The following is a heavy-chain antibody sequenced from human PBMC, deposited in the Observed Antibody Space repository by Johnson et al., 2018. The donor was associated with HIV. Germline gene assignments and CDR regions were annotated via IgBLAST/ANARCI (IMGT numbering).Heavy chain of an antibody. D-gene: IGHD2-21*01. V-gene: IGHV3-53*01. CDR3: ARGGHCGGDCAGAKQALDI. CDR1: GLSVSINY. CDR2: IHSGGST. Sequence: EVQLVESGGGLIQPGGSLRLSCAVSGLSVSINYITWVRQAPGKGLEWVSVIHSGGSTYYADSVEGRFTISRANSKNTVLLQMNSLRGEDTAVYYWARGGHCGGDCAGAKQALDIWGQGTRVTVSS. J-gene: IGHJ3*02.